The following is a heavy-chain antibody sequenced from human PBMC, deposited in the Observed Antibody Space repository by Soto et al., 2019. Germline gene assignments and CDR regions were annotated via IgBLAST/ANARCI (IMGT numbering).Heavy chain of an antibody. V-gene: IGHV5-51*01. CDR2: IYPGDSNT. D-gene: IGHD3-3*01. Sequence: VESLKISFKVSGYTFTNNLVFFVRQMPGKGLEWMGIIYPGDSNTRYSPSFQCQVTISADKSISTAYLQWSSLKASDTAMYYCERHMASGRQYYYGMEVWGKGTKATV. CDR3: ERHMASGRQYYYGMEV. J-gene: IGHJ6*04. CDR1: GYTFTNNL.